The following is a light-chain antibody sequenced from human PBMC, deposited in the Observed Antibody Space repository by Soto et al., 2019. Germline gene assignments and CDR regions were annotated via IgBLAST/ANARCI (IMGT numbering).Light chain of an antibody. CDR3: QSYDSSQSAYV. J-gene: IGLJ1*01. V-gene: IGLV1-40*01. CDR1: SSNIGAGYD. Sequence: QSVLTQPPSVSGAPGQRVTISCTGSSSNIGAGYDVHWYQQLPGTAPKLLIYGNSNRPSGVPDRFSGSKSGTSASLAITGLHAEDEADYYCQSYDSSQSAYVFGTGTKVTVL. CDR2: GNS.